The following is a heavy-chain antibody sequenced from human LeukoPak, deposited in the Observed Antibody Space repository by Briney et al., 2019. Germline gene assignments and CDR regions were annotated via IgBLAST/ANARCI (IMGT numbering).Heavy chain of an antibody. Sequence: SETLSLTCAVYVESFSDHYWTWIRQPPGKGLEWIGEIHHSGSTSYRLSLKSRVTISVDRSKNQFSLKLSSVTAADTAIYYCARSPATSWSNFDYWGQGTLVTVSS. CDR1: VESFSDHY. D-gene: IGHD2-2*01. V-gene: IGHV4-34*01. CDR2: IHHSGST. J-gene: IGHJ4*02. CDR3: ARSPATSWSNFDY.